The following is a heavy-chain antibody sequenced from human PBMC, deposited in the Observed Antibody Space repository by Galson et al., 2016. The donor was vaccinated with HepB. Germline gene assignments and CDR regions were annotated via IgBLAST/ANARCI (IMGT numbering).Heavy chain of an antibody. CDR1: GASITSTNYY. Sequence: ETLSLTCTVSGASITSTNYYWGWIRQSPGKGLEWIGSIYYSGNAHYDPSLKSRLTISIDKAKNQFSLKLRSVTAADTALYYCTRHRSTFAVAGYGMDVWGQGTTVSVSS. CDR2: IYYSGNA. J-gene: IGHJ6*02. CDR3: TRHRSTFAVAGYGMDV. D-gene: IGHD6-19*01. V-gene: IGHV4-39*01.